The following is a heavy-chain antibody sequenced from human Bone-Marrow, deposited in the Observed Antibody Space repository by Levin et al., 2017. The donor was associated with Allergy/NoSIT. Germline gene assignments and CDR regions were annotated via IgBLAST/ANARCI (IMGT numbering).Heavy chain of an antibody. CDR1: GFTFSSYS. CDR3: ARDRGYCSSTSCYTVY. CDR2: ISSSSSYI. Sequence: SCAASGFTFSSYSMNWVRQAPGKGLEWVSSISSSSSYIYYADSVKGRFTISRDNAKNSLYLQMNSLRAEDTAVYYCARDRGYCSSTSCYTVYWGQGTLVTVSS. D-gene: IGHD2-2*02. J-gene: IGHJ4*02. V-gene: IGHV3-21*01.